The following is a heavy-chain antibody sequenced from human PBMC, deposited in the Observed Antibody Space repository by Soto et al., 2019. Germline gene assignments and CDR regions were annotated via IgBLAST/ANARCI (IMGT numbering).Heavy chain of an antibody. V-gene: IGHV4-59*08. Sequence: SETLSLTCTVSGGSISSYYWSWIRQPPGKGLEWIGYIYYSGSTNYNLSLKSRVTISVDTSKNQFSLKLSSVTAADTAVYYCARAKAPLYSSSWYWFGPWGQGTLVTVSS. CDR2: IYYSGST. D-gene: IGHD6-13*01. CDR1: GGSISSYY. J-gene: IGHJ5*02. CDR3: ARAKAPLYSSSWYWFGP.